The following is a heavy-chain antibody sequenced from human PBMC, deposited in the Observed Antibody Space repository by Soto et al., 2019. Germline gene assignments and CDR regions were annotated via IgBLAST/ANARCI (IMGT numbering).Heavy chain of an antibody. CDR2: IIPIFGTA. V-gene: IGHV1-69*13. CDR3: ARHIGYYDSSGYYGLWFQH. D-gene: IGHD3-22*01. CDR1: GGTFSSYA. J-gene: IGHJ1*01. Sequence: EASVKVSCKASGGTFSSYAISWVRQAPGQGLEWMGGIIPIFGTANYAQKFQGRVTITADESTSTAYMELSSLRSEDTAVYYCARHIGYYDSSGYYGLWFQHWGQGTLVTVSS.